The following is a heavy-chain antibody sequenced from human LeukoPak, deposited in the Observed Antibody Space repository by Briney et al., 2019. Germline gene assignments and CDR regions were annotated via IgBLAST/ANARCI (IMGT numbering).Heavy chain of an antibody. CDR1: GFTFSSYW. D-gene: IGHD3-10*01. CDR3: ASRGRMVRGGLDY. J-gene: IGHJ4*02. CDR2: ISGSGGGT. V-gene: IGHV3-23*01. Sequence: HPGGSLRLSCAASGFTFSSYWMSWVRQAPGKGLEWVSAISGSGGGTYYADSVKGRFTISRDNSKNTLYLQMNSLRAEDTAVYYCASRGRMVRGGLDYWGQGTLVTVSS.